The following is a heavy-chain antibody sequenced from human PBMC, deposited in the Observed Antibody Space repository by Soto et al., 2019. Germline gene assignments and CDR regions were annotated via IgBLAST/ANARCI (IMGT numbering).Heavy chain of an antibody. CDR2: INPNSGVT. V-gene: IGHV1-2*04. CDR1: GYTFTGYY. J-gene: IGHJ6*02. Sequence: ASVKVSCKASGYTFTGYYMHWVRQAPGQGLEWMGWINPNSGVTNYAQKFQGWVTMTRDTSISTAYMELSRLRSDDTAVYYCARVAAAGTFYYGMDVWGQGTTVTVSS. D-gene: IGHD6-13*01. CDR3: ARVAAAGTFYYGMDV.